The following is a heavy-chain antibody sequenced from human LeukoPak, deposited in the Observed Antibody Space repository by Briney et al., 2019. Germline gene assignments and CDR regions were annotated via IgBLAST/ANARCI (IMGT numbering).Heavy chain of an antibody. J-gene: IGHJ6*02. Sequence: GGSLRLSCAASGFTISSNYMRWVRQAPGKGLEWVSVIYSGGTTYYADSVKGRFTISRDTSKNTLYLQMNSLRAEDTAVYYCARDIYYDILTGPYYYGMDVWGQGTTVTVSS. CDR1: GFTISSNY. D-gene: IGHD3-9*01. V-gene: IGHV3-66*01. CDR3: ARDIYYDILTGPYYYGMDV. CDR2: IYSGGTT.